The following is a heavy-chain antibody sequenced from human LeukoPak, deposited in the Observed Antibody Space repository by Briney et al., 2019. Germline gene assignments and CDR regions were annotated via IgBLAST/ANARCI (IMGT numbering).Heavy chain of an antibody. Sequence: GGSLRLSCEASGFTFSHIWMHWVRQAPGKGLVWVSRTNTDGSSTNYMDSVKGRFTISRDNAKNTIYLQMNSLRAEDTAVYYCAPSDSSGLDWGQGTLVTVSS. CDR2: TNTDGSST. CDR1: GFTFSHIW. J-gene: IGHJ4*02. CDR3: APSDSSGLD. V-gene: IGHV3-74*01. D-gene: IGHD3-22*01.